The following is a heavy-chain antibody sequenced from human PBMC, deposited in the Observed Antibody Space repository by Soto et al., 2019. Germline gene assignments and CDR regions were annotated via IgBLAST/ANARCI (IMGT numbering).Heavy chain of an antibody. J-gene: IGHJ6*02. V-gene: IGHV4-34*01. CDR1: GGSFSGYY. CDR3: ARGRSSGWYPYYYYGMDV. D-gene: IGHD6-19*01. CDR2: INHSGST. Sequence: PSETLSLTCAVYGGSFSGYYWSWIRQPPGKGLEWIGEINHSGSTNYNPSLKSRVTISVDTSKNQFSLKLSSVTAADTAVYYCARGRSSGWYPYYYYGMDVWGQGTTVTASS.